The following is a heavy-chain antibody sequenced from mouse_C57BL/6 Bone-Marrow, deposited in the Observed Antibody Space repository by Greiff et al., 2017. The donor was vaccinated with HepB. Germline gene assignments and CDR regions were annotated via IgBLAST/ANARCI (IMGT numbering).Heavy chain of an antibody. CDR3: ARSFTTVVADYAMDY. V-gene: IGHV1-7*01. J-gene: IGHJ4*01. CDR1: GYTFTSYW. Sequence: QVHVKQSGAELAKPGASVKLSCKASGYTFTSYWMHWVKQRPGQGLEWIGYINPSSGYTKYNQKFKDKATLTADKSSSTAYMQLSSLTYEDSAVYYCARSFTTVVADYAMDYWGQGTSVTVSS. CDR2: INPSSGYT. D-gene: IGHD1-1*01.